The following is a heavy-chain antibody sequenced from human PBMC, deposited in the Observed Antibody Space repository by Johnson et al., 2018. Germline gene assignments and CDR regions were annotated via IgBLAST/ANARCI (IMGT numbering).Heavy chain of an antibody. CDR3: ARQADAFDV. J-gene: IGHJ3*01. V-gene: IGHV3-33*01. CDR1: GFTFSSYG. Sequence: VQLVESGGGVVQPGRSLRLSCAASGFTFSSYGMHWVRQAPGKGLEWVAVIWYDGSNKYYADSVKGRFTISRDNSKNTLYLQMNSLRAEDRAVYYCARQADAFDVWGQGTMVTVSS. CDR2: IWYDGSNK.